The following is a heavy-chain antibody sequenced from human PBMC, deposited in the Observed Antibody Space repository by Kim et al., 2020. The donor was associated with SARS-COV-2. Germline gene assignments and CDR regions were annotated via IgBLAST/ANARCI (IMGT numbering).Heavy chain of an antibody. CDR1: GFTFSSYV. Sequence: GGSLRLSCAASGFTFSSYVMHWVRQTPGKGLEWVAVISYDGSNAYYAGSVKGRFIISRDNSKNTLYLQVNSLRVEGTAVYYCARGGSNYYGAFDFWGQGT. CDR2: ISYDGSNA. CDR3: ARGGSNYYGAFDF. J-gene: IGHJ4*02. V-gene: IGHV3-30-3*01. D-gene: IGHD1-26*01.